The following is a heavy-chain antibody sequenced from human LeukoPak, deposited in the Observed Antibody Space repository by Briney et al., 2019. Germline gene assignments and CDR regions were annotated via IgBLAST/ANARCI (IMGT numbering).Heavy chain of an antibody. V-gene: IGHV3-7*01. CDR3: AREAAESYGMDV. CDR2: IKQGGSEK. D-gene: IGHD3-10*01. J-gene: IGHJ6*02. Sequence: GGSLRLSCAASGFTFNDFNFNWVRQAPGKGLEWVANIKQGGSEKYYVDSVKGRFTISRDDAKSSLYLQMNSLRVEDTAVYYCAREAAESYGMDVWGQGTTVTVSS. CDR1: GFTFNDFN.